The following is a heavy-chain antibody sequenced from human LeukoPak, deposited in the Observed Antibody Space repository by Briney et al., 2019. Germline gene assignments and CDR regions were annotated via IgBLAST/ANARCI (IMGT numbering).Heavy chain of an antibody. J-gene: IGHJ4*02. CDR3: ATNRGYCGDDCYPFV. Sequence: PSETLSLTCTVSGGSISSSSYYWGWIRQPPGKGLEWIGSIYYSGSAYYNPSLKSRVTISVDTSKNQFSLKLSSVTAADTAVYYCATNRGYCGDDCYPFVWGQGTLVTVSS. CDR2: IYYSGSA. D-gene: IGHD2-21*02. V-gene: IGHV4-39*01. CDR1: GGSISSSSYY.